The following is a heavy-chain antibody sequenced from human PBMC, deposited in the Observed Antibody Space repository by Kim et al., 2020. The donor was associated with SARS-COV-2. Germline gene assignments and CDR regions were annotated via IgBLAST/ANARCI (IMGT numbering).Heavy chain of an antibody. CDR1: GFTFSSYA. J-gene: IGHJ4*02. CDR3: ARDTAAAGTVLYFDY. Sequence: GGSLRLSCAASGFTFSSYAMHWVRQAPGKGLEWVAVISYDGSNKYYADSVKGRFTISRDNSKNTLYLQMNSLRAEDTAVYYCARDTAAAGTVLYFDYWGQGTLVTVSS. V-gene: IGHV3-30*04. D-gene: IGHD6-13*01. CDR2: ISYDGSNK.